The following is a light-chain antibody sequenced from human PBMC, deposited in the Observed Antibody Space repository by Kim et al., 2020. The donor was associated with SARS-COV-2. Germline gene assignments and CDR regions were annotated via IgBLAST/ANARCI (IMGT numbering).Light chain of an antibody. J-gene: IGLJ3*02. Sequence: ELTQPPSVSGTPGQRVIISCSGSRSNIGSNTVSWYKHLPGTTPKRLIYGNSQRPSGVPDRFSGSKSATSASLAISGLQSEDEGDYYCATWDDSLNAWVFGGGTKLTVL. V-gene: IGLV1-44*01. CDR3: ATWDDSLNAWV. CDR2: GNS. CDR1: RSNIGSNT.